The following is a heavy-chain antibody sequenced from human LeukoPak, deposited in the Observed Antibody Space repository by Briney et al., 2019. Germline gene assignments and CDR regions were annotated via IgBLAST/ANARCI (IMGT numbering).Heavy chain of an antibody. CDR1: GGSISSYY. Sequence: PSETLSLTCTVSGGSISSYYWSWIRQPPGKGLEWIGEINHSGSTNYNPSLKSRVTISVDTSKNQFSLKLSSVTAADTAVYYCARRNDYVWGSYPRHAFDIWGQGTMVTVSS. V-gene: IGHV4-34*01. D-gene: IGHD3-16*02. J-gene: IGHJ3*02. CDR3: ARRNDYVWGSYPRHAFDI. CDR2: INHSGST.